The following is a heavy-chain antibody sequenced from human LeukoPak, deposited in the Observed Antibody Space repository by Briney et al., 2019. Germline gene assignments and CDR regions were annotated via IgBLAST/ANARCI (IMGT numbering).Heavy chain of an antibody. Sequence: PGGSLIFSYASSRFIISSYAMSVVRQAPGMGLEWVSAIGGSDGNTYYADSVKGRFTISRDNSKNSLYLKSNRLRADDTAVYYRPQGQNSDYDMNIHSWGQGTLVTVSS. CDR1: RFIISSYA. J-gene: IGHJ4*02. CDR3: PQGQNSDYDMNIHS. D-gene: IGHD5-12*01. CDR2: IGGSDGNT. V-gene: IGHV3-23*01.